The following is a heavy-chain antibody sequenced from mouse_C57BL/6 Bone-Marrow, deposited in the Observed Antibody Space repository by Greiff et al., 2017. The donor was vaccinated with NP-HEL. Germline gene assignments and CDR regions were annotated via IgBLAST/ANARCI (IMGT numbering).Heavy chain of an antibody. V-gene: IGHV5-4*01. Sequence: EVQLVESGGGLVKPGGSLKLSCAASGFTFSSYAMSWVRQTPEKRLEWVATISDGGSYTYYPDNVKGRFTITRDTAKNNLYLQMSHLKSEDTAMYYCAREGGHYYGSSPYYFDYWGQGTTLTVSS. CDR2: ISDGGSYT. D-gene: IGHD1-1*01. CDR3: AREGGHYYGSSPYYFDY. J-gene: IGHJ2*01. CDR1: GFTFSSYA.